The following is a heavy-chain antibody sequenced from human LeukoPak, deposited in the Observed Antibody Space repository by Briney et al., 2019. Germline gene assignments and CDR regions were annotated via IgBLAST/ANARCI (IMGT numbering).Heavy chain of an antibody. J-gene: IGHJ4*02. D-gene: IGHD2-21*02. CDR1: GFTFSSYE. V-gene: IGHV3-21*04. CDR3: SRDKSYGDSEDY. CDR2: IFSSSSYI. Sequence: GGSLRLSCAASGFTFSSYEMNWVRQAPGEGLEWVSQIFSSSSYIFYADSVKGGFTISRDNARDPVYLQLKGRRPGETAVYNVSRDKSYGDSEDYWGQGTLVTVSS.